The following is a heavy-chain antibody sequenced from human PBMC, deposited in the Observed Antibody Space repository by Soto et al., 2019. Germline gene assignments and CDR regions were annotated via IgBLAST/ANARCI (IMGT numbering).Heavy chain of an antibody. V-gene: IGHV3-23*01. CDR3: ARPIVLLVYAFDY. CDR1: GFTFSSYA. CDR2: ISGSTTTT. J-gene: IGHJ4*02. D-gene: IGHD2-2*02. Sequence: GGSLRLSCVASGFTFSSYAMTWVRQAPGKGLEWVSAISGSTTTTSYAGSVEGRFTISRDNSKNTLYLQMTSLRAEDTAIYFCARPIVLLVYAFDYWGQGALVTVSS.